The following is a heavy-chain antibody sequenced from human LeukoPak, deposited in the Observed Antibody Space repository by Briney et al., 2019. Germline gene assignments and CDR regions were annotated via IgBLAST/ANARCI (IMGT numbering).Heavy chain of an antibody. V-gene: IGHV1-69*06. J-gene: IGHJ5*02. CDR1: GGTFSSYA. CDR3: ARVHGHSSGWFNWFDP. CDR2: IIPIFGTA. Sequence: SVKVSCKASGGTFSSYAISWVRQAPGQGLEWMGGIIPIFGTANYAQKFQGRATITADKSTSTAYMELSSLRSEDTAVYYCARVHGHSSGWFNWFDPWGQGTLVTVSS. D-gene: IGHD6-19*01.